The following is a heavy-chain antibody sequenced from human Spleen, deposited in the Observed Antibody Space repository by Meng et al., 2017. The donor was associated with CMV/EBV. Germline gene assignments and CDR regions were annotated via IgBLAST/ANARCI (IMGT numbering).Heavy chain of an antibody. CDR3: ARVCSSSWFLYY. V-gene: IGHV4-34*01. Sequence: SETLSLTCAVYGGSFSGYYWSWIRQPPGKGLEWIGEISHTGITSYNPSLKSRVTISVTTSKNQFSLKLSSVTAADTAVYYCARVCSSSWFLYYWGQGTLVTVSS. CDR1: GGSFSGYY. CDR2: ISHTGIT. J-gene: IGHJ4*02. D-gene: IGHD6-13*01.